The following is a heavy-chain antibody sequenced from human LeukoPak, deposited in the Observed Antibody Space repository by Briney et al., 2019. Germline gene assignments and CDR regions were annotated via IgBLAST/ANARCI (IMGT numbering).Heavy chain of an antibody. CDR1: GFTFSSYS. CDR2: IGYSSSYV. V-gene: IGHV3-21*01. D-gene: IGHD3-22*01. J-gene: IGHJ4*02. Sequence: GGSLRLSCAVSGFTFSSYSMIWVRQAPGKGLEWVSSIGYSSSYVYYADSVKGRFTISRDNAKNSLYLQMNSLRAEDTAVYYCANSRYDSSGYYGIIGYWGQGTLVTVSS. CDR3: ANSRYDSSGYYGIIGY.